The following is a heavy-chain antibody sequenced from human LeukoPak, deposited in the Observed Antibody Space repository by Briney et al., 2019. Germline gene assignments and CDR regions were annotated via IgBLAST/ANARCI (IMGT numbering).Heavy chain of an antibody. V-gene: IGHV3-21*06. CDR3: ARDEYSSSSDGFDS. CDR1: GFSLSSYS. CDR2: ISSSSTYI. D-gene: IGHD6-6*01. J-gene: IGHJ4*02. Sequence: PGGPLRLSCAASGFSLSSYSIHWVRQVPGEGLEWVSSISSSSTYIYYGDSVKGRFTISRDNGKSVVYLQMNSLRVEDTAVYYCARDEYSSSSDGFDSWGQGTLVTVSS.